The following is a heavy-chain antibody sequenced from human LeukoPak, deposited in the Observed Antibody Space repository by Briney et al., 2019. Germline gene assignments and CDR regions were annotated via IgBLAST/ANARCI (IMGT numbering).Heavy chain of an antibody. D-gene: IGHD6-19*01. V-gene: IGHV3-30*02. CDR1: GFTFSSYG. CDR2: IRYDGSNK. Sequence: HPGGALRLSCAASGFTFSSYGMHWVRQAPGKGLEWVAFIRYDGSNKYYADSVKGRFTISRDNSKNTLYLQMNSLRAEDTAVYYCARGAGLSHYYYYYYMDVWGKGTMVTVSS. J-gene: IGHJ6*03. CDR3: ARGAGLSHYYYYYYMDV.